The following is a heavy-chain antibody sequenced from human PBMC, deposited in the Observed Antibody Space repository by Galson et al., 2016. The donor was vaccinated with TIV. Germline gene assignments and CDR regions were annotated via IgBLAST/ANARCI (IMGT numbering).Heavy chain of an antibody. CDR2: IYDGGDT. CDR3: ARDRVVGATYYNYYFGMDV. D-gene: IGHD2-15*01. J-gene: IGHJ6*02. CDR1: GLNVSMNY. Sequence: SLRLSCAASGLNVSMNYMTWVRQAPGKGLEWVSIIYDGGDTYYADSVRGRFTISRDNFKDILYPHMTGLRPDDTGVYYCARDRVVGATYYNYYFGMDVWGQGTTVTVSS. V-gene: IGHV3-66*02.